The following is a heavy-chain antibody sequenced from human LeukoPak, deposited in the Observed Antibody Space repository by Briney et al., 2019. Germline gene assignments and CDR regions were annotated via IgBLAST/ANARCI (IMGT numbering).Heavy chain of an antibody. Sequence: SETLSLTCTVSGGSVSSGSYYWSWIRQPPGKGLEWIGYIYYSGSTNYNPSLKSRVTISVDTSKNQFSLKLSSVTAADTAVYYCARGGYYDSRLPFDYWGQGTLVTVSS. CDR1: GGSVSSGSYY. CDR3: ARGGYYDSRLPFDY. D-gene: IGHD3-22*01. CDR2: IYYSGST. J-gene: IGHJ4*02. V-gene: IGHV4-61*01.